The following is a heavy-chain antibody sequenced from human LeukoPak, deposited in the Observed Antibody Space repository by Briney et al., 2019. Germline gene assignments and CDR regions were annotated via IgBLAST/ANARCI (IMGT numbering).Heavy chain of an antibody. Sequence: SETLSLTCTVSGGSISSSSYYWGWIRQPPGKGLEWIGSIYYSGSTYYNPSLKSRVTISVDTSKNQFSLKLSSVTAADTAVYHCAKQFHYYDSSGSLDYWGQGTLVTVSS. D-gene: IGHD3-22*01. CDR2: IYYSGST. CDR3: AKQFHYYDSSGSLDY. V-gene: IGHV4-39*01. CDR1: GGSISSSSYY. J-gene: IGHJ4*02.